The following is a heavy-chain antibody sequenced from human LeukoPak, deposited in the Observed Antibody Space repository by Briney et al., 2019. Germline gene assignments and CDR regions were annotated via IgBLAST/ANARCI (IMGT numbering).Heavy chain of an antibody. D-gene: IGHD1-26*01. Sequence: ASVKVSCKASGYTFTSYGISWVRQAPGQGLEWMGWISAYNGNTNYAQKLQGRVTMTTDTSTSAAYMELRSLRSDDTAVYYCARDHSRSDFGAFDIWGQGTMVTVSS. V-gene: IGHV1-18*01. J-gene: IGHJ3*02. CDR3: ARDHSRSDFGAFDI. CDR2: ISAYNGNT. CDR1: GYTFTSYG.